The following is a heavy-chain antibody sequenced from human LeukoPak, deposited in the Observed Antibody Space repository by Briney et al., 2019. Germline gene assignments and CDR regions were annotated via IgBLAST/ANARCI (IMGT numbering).Heavy chain of an antibody. Sequence: ASVKVSCKASGYTFTSYYMHWVRQAPGQGLEWMGIINPSGGSTSYAQKFQGRVTMTRDMSTSTAYMELRSLRSDDTAVYYCARNSQDGVVVVAAAVDYWGQGTLVTVSS. J-gene: IGHJ4*02. CDR2: INPSGGST. V-gene: IGHV1-46*01. D-gene: IGHD2-15*01. CDR3: ARNSQDGVVVVAAAVDY. CDR1: GYTFTSYY.